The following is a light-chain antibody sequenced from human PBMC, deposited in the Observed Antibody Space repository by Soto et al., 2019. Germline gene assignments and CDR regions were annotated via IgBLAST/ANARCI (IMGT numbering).Light chain of an antibody. CDR3: SSYASTSTLVL. J-gene: IGLJ2*01. CDR1: SSDVGGYNY. V-gene: IGLV2-14*01. Sequence: QSALTQPASVSGSPGQSITISCTGTSSDVGGYNYVSWYQQHPGRAPKLMIYEVSHRPSGVSDRFSGSKSGNTASLTISGLLAEDEADDYCSSYASTSTLVLFGGGTQLTVL. CDR2: EVS.